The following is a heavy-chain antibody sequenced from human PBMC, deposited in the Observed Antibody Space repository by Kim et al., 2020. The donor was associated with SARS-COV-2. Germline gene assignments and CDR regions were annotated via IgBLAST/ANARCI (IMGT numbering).Heavy chain of an antibody. Sequence: SETLSLTCAVYGGSFSGYYWSWIRQPPGKGLEWIGEINHSGSTNYNPSLKSRVTISVDTSKNQFSLKLSSVTAADTAVYYCARGRYCSGGSCQQYYYYG. CDR2: INHSGST. D-gene: IGHD2-15*01. J-gene: IGHJ6*01. V-gene: IGHV4-34*01. CDR3: ARGRYCSGGSCQQYYYYG. CDR1: GGSFSGYY.